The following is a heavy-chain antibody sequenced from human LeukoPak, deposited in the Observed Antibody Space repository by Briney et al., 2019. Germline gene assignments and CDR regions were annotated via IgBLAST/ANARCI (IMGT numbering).Heavy chain of an antibody. CDR3: ARVGAAKQFVDY. CDR1: GYTFTGYY. J-gene: IGHJ4*02. Sequence: GASVKVSCKASGYTFTGYYMHWVRQAPGQGLEWMGWINPNSGGTNYAQKFQGRVTMTTDTSTSTAYMELRSLRSDDTAVYYCARVGAAKQFVDYWGQGTLVTVSS. D-gene: IGHD1-26*01. V-gene: IGHV1-2*02. CDR2: INPNSGGT.